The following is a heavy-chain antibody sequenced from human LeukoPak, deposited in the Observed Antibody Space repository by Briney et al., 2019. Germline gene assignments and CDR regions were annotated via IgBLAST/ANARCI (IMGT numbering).Heavy chain of an antibody. Sequence: ASVKVSCKASGYTFTGYYMHWVRQAPGQGLEWMGWINPNSGGTNYAQKFQGRVTMTRDTPISTAYMELSRLRSDDTAVYYCARDVGGNSAVDYWGQGTLVTVSS. D-gene: IGHD4-23*01. V-gene: IGHV1-2*02. CDR3: ARDVGGNSAVDY. CDR2: INPNSGGT. CDR1: GYTFTGYY. J-gene: IGHJ4*02.